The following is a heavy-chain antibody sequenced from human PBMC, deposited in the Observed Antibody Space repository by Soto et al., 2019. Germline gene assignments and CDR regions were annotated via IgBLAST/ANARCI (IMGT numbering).Heavy chain of an antibody. CDR1: GFNFDNYY. CDR3: ARDTTGILDY. V-gene: IGHV3-7*01. D-gene: IGHD1-1*01. CDR2: IKGDGSGS. J-gene: IGHJ4*02. Sequence: PGGSLRLSCGASGFNFDNYYMAWVRQAPGKGLEWVANIKGDGSGSNYVDSLKGRFTISRDNAKNSLYLQMNNLRAEDSGVYFCARDTTGILDYWGQGTLVTVSS.